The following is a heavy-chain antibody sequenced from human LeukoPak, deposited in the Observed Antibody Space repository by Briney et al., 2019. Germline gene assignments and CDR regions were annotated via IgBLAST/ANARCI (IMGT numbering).Heavy chain of an antibody. V-gene: IGHV3-7*01. CDR2: IKQDGSAK. Sequence: GGSLRLSCAASRITFTYWMSWVRQAPGKGLAWVANIKQDGSAKYYLDSVKGRFIISRDNAKKSLFLQMNSLRAEDTAVYYCASSFSDDFWSGHFWGQGTLVTVSS. D-gene: IGHD3-3*01. CDR1: RITFTYW. CDR3: ASSFSDDFWSGHF. J-gene: IGHJ4*02.